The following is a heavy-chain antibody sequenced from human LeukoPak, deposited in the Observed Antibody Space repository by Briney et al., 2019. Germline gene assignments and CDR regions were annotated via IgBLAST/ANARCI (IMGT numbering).Heavy chain of an antibody. CDR3: ARRGGGGGPLNY. J-gene: IGHJ4*02. V-gene: IGHV3-23*01. CDR2: ISGSGGST. CDR1: GFTFSSYA. Sequence: AGGSLRLSCAASGFTFSSYAMSWVRQAPGKGLEWVSAISGSGGSTYYADSVKGRFTVSRDNSKNTLYLQMNSLRAEDTAVYYCARRGGGGGPLNYWGQGTLVTVSS. D-gene: IGHD2-21*01.